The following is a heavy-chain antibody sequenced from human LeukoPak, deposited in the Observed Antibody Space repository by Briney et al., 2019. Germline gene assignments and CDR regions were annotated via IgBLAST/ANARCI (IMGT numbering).Heavy chain of an antibody. Sequence: PGESLKISCKGSGYSFTSYWIGWVRQMPGKGLEWMGIIYPGDSDTRYSPSFQGQVTISADKSISTAYLQWSSLKASDTAMYYCARPSRWLQSRGDAFDIWGQGTMVTVSS. V-gene: IGHV5-51*01. CDR3: ARPSRWLQSRGDAFDI. D-gene: IGHD5-24*01. CDR2: IYPGDSDT. CDR1: GYSFTSYW. J-gene: IGHJ3*02.